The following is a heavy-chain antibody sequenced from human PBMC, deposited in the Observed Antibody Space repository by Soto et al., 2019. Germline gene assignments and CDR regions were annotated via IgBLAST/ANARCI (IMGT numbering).Heavy chain of an antibody. Sequence: SETLSLTXAVSGYSISSGHYWGWIRQPPGQGLEWIGSIYHSGSTSYNPSLKSRVTTSVDTSKNQFSLKLNSVTAADTAVYYCARYSTSSNWFDPWGQGTLVTVSS. CDR2: IYHSGST. J-gene: IGHJ5*02. V-gene: IGHV4-38-2*01. CDR1: GYSISSGHY. CDR3: ARYSTSSNWFDP. D-gene: IGHD6-13*01.